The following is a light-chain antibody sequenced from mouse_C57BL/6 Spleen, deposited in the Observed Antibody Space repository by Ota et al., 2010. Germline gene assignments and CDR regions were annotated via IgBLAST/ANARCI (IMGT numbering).Light chain of an antibody. J-gene: IGKJ5*01. CDR1: QSLLNSGNQKNY. CDR3: QNDYSYPLT. CDR2: WAS. V-gene: IGKV8-19*01. Sequence: MTQSPSSLTVTAGEKVTMSCKSSQSLLNSGNQKNYLTWYQQKPGQPPKLLIYWASTRESGVPDRFTGSGSGTDFTLTINSVQAEDLAVYYCQNDYSYPLTFGAGTKLELK.